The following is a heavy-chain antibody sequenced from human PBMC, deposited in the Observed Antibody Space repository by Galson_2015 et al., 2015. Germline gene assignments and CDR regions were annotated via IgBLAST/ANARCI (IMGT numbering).Heavy chain of an antibody. V-gene: IGHV2-5*01. CDR2: IYWNDDK. CDR3: AHRRSEGRITMVRGVIGGWFDP. Sequence: PALVKPTQTLTLTCTFSGFSLSTSGVRVGWIRQPPGKALEWLALIYWNDDKRYSPSLKSRLTITKDTSKNQVVLTMTNMDPVDTATYYCAHRRSEGRITMVRGVIGGWFDPWGQGTLVTVSS. CDR1: GFSLSTSGVR. J-gene: IGHJ5*02. D-gene: IGHD3-10*01.